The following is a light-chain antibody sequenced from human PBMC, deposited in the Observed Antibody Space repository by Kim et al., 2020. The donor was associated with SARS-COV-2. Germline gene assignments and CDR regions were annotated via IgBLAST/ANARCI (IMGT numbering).Light chain of an antibody. Sequence: QSVLSQSPSASGTPGQNVTLSCSGGSSNIETYTVNWFQQLPGTAPKLLIYNNHLRPSRVPHRFSGSKSGTSASLAISELQSEDEADYYCAAWDDSLNAYVFGTGTKVTVL. CDR3: AAWDDSLNAYV. V-gene: IGLV1-44*01. J-gene: IGLJ1*01. CDR2: NNH. CDR1: SSNIETYT.